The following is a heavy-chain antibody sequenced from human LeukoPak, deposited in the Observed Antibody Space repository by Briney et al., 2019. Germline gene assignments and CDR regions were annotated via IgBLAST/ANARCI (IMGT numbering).Heavy chain of an antibody. CDR1: GFTFSSYV. CDR3: ARAPVSTGSSGGLFDV. Sequence: GGSLRLSCAASGFTFSSYVMSWVRQAPDKGLEWVAVISHDGSKKYYEESVKGRFTTSRDNSNNTLFLQMNSLRTEDTAVYYCARAPVSTGSSGGLFDVGGQGTMVTVFS. CDR2: ISHDGSKK. V-gene: IGHV3-30*03. D-gene: IGHD3-10*01. J-gene: IGHJ3*01.